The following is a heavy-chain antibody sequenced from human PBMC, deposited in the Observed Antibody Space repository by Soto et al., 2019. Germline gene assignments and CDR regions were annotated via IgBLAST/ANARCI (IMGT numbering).Heavy chain of an antibody. Sequence: GGSLRLSCAASGFTFSNYIMNWVRQAPGKGLEWVSSISSSRTYIYYADSVKGRFTISRDNAKNSLYLQMNSLRAEDTAVYYCARDLGDYSGFDYWGQGTLVTVSS. CDR1: GFTFSNYI. D-gene: IGHD4-17*01. J-gene: IGHJ4*02. V-gene: IGHV3-21*01. CDR2: ISSSRTYI. CDR3: ARDLGDYSGFDY.